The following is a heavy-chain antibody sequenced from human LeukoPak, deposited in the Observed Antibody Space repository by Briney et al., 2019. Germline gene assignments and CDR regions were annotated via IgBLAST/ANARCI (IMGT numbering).Heavy chain of an antibody. CDR2: INEHGGEE. D-gene: IGHD3-10*01. CDR1: GFTFSSYW. CDR3: ARDLTGVRGYGH. Sequence: GGSLRLSCAASGFTFSSYWMNWVRQAPGKGLEWVAAINEHGGEECYMDSVKGRFTISRDNAKNTVFLQLNSLRAEDTGTYYCARDLTGVRGYGHWGDGTLASVSS. V-gene: IGHV3-7*04. J-gene: IGHJ4*01.